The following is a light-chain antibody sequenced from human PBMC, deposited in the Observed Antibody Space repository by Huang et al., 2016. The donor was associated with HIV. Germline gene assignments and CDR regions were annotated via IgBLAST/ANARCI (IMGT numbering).Light chain of an antibody. Sequence: IRMTQSPSSLSASTGDRVTITCRANQDINIFLAWYQQRPGCVPKLLIYAASTLQSGVPSRFSGNGSGTDFTLTIGCLHSEDVATYYCQQYDIHPLTFGPGTRVDIK. V-gene: IGKV1-8*01. J-gene: IGKJ3*01. CDR2: AAS. CDR1: QDINIF. CDR3: QQYDIHPLT.